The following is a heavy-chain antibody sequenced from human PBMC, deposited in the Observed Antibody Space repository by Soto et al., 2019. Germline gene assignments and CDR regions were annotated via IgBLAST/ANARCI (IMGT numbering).Heavy chain of an antibody. D-gene: IGHD4-17*01. CDR3: ARERDYAPPSYGMDV. Sequence: ASVKVSCKASGYTFTSYGISWARQAPGQGLEWMGWISAYNGNTNYAQKLQGRVTTTTDTSTSTAYMELRSLRSDDTAVYYCARERDYAPPSYGMDVWGQGTTVTVSS. V-gene: IGHV1-18*01. J-gene: IGHJ6*02. CDR2: ISAYNGNT. CDR1: GYTFTSYG.